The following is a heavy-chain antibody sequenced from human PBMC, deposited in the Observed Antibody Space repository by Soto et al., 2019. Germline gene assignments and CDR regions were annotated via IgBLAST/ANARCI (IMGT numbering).Heavy chain of an antibody. D-gene: IGHD1-26*01. CDR2: ISYDGSNK. CDR3: ARAGAYSGSYDWVLHYYYGMDV. CDR1: GFTFSSYA. J-gene: IGHJ6*02. V-gene: IGHV3-30-3*01. Sequence: GGSLRLSCAASGFTFSSYAMHWVRQAPGKGLEWVAVISYDGSNKYYADSVKGRFTISRDNSKNTLYLQMNSLRAEDTAVYYWARAGAYSGSYDWVLHYYYGMDVWGQGTTVTVSS.